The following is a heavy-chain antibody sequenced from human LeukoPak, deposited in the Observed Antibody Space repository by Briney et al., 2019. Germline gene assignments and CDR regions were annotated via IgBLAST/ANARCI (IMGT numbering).Heavy chain of an antibody. CDR3: ARDRAWNYFDY. Sequence: GGSPRLSCAPSGFTFSSHGMHWVRQAPGKGLEWVAIISNDGSRKYYAHSVEGRFTISRDNSKNTLYLQMDSLRAEDTAVYYCARDRAWNYFDYWGQGTLVTVSS. V-gene: IGHV3-30*03. D-gene: IGHD3-3*01. CDR1: GFTFSSHG. CDR2: ISNDGSRK. J-gene: IGHJ4*02.